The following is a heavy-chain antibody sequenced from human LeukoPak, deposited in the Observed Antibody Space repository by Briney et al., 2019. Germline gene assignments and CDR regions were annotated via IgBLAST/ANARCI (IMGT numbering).Heavy chain of an antibody. D-gene: IGHD6-6*01. J-gene: IGHJ4*02. CDR3: ARASVAARRAQFDY. Sequence: GASVKVSCKASGYTFTGYYMHWVRQAPGQGLEWMGWINPNSGGTNYAQKLQGRVTMTTDTSTSTAYMELRSLRSDDTAVYYCARASVAARRAQFDYWGQGTLVTVSS. V-gene: IGHV1-2*02. CDR1: GYTFTGYY. CDR2: INPNSGGT.